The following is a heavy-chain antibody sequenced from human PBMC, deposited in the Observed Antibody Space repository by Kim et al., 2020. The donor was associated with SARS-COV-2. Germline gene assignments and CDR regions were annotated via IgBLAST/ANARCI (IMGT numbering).Heavy chain of an antibody. J-gene: IGHJ4*02. CDR3: ARPARYYDILTGYYQ. D-gene: IGHD3-9*01. Sequence: GESLKISCKGSGYSFTSYWIGWVRQMPGKGLEWMGIIYPGDSDTRYSPSFQGQVTISADKSISTAYLQWSSLKASDTAMYYCARPARYYDILTGYYQWGQGTLVTVSS. CDR1: GYSFTSYW. V-gene: IGHV5-51*01. CDR2: IYPGDSDT.